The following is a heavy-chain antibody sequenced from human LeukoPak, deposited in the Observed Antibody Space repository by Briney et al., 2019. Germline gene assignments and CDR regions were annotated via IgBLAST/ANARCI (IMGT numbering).Heavy chain of an antibody. J-gene: IGHJ4*02. D-gene: IGHD2-2*01. CDR1: GFTFEDHV. V-gene: IGHV3-9*01. Sequence: GRSLRLSCAASGFTFEDHVMHWVRQAPGKGLEWVSSISWSGDRMGYADAVKGRFTISRDNAKNSLFLQMNSLRVEDTALYYCAKYLGGSATTVWGKGTLVTVSS. CDR3: AKYLGGSATTV. CDR2: ISWSGDRM.